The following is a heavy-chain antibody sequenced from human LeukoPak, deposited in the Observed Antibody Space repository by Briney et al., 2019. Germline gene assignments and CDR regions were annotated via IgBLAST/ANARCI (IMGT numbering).Heavy chain of an antibody. CDR2: IWYDGSNK. J-gene: IGHJ4*02. D-gene: IGHD6-19*01. CDR3: AKEAGSVADY. CDR1: GFTFSSYG. Sequence: GGSLRLSCAASGFTFSSYGMHWVRQAPGKGLEWVAVIWYDGSNKYYVDSVKGRFTISRDNSKNTLYLQMNSLRAEDTAVYYCAKEAGSVADYRGQGTLVTVSS. V-gene: IGHV3-33*06.